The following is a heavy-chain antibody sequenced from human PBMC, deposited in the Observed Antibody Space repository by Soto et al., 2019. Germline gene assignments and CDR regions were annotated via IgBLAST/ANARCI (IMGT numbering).Heavy chain of an antibody. D-gene: IGHD4-17*01. V-gene: IGHV4-59*08. CDR1: GGSISSYY. CDR2: IYYSGST. J-gene: IGHJ2*01. Sequence: QVQLQESGPGLVKPSETLSLTCTVSGGSISSYYWSWIRQPPGKGLEWIGYIYYSGSTNYNPSLKRRVTISVDTSKNQFSLKLSSVTAADTAVYYCARRFYGLGYWYFDLWGRGTLVTVSS. CDR3: ARRFYGLGYWYFDL.